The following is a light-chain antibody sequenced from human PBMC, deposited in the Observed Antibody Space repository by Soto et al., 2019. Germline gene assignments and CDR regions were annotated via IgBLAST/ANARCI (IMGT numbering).Light chain of an antibody. J-gene: IGLJ2*01. CDR2: SDT. CDR3: QVWDSGSAHVL. V-gene: IGLV3-21*01. Sequence: YELTQPPSVSVAPGETSRIYCGGNNIGSKGVHWYQQKPGQAPVLVIYSDTDLPPVIPERFSGSNSANMATLTISRVEAGDEADYYCQVWDSGSAHVLFGGGTKLTVL. CDR1: NIGSKG.